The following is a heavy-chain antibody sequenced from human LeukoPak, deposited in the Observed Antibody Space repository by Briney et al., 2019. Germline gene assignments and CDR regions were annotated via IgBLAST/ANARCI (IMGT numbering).Heavy chain of an antibody. CDR2: IYYSGST. CDR1: GGSISSYY. V-gene: IGHV4-59*01. CDR3: TGGGEMATVDF. Sequence: SETLSLTCTVSGGSISSYYWSWIRQPPGKGLEWIGYIYYSGSTNYNPSLKSRVTISVDTSKNQFSLKLSSVTAADTAVYYCTGGGEMATVDFWGQGTLVTVSS. J-gene: IGHJ4*02. D-gene: IGHD5-24*01.